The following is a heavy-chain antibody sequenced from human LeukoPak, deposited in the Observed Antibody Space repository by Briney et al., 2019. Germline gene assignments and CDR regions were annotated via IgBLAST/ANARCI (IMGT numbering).Heavy chain of an antibody. D-gene: IGHD6-13*01. V-gene: IGHV4-59*08. Sequence: SETLSLTCTVSGGSISSYYWSWIRQPPGKGLEWIGYIYYSGSTNYNPSLKSRVTISVDTSKNQFSLKLSSVTAADTAVYYCPSTRGAAGYYYYYMDVWGKGTTVTVSS. CDR1: GGSISSYY. J-gene: IGHJ6*03. CDR3: PSTRGAAGYYYYYMDV. CDR2: IYYSGST.